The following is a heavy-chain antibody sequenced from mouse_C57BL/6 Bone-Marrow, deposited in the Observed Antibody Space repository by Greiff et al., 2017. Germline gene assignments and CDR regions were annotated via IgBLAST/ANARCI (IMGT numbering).Heavy chain of an antibody. CDR1: GFTFSDYG. CDR3: ARHNYYGSSWYFEV. V-gene: IGHV5-15*04. Sequence: EVMLVESGGGSVQPGGSLKLSCAASGFTFSDYGMAWVRQAPRKGPEWVAFISNLAYSIYYADTVTGRFTISRENAKNTLYLEMSSLRSEDTAMYYCARHNYYGSSWYFEVWGTGTTVTVSS. J-gene: IGHJ1*03. CDR2: ISNLAYSI. D-gene: IGHD1-1*01.